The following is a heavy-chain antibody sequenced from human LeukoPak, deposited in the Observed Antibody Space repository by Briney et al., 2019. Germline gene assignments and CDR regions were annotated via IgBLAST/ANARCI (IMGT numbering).Heavy chain of an antibody. CDR2: MNPNSGGT. CDR1: GYSFTGYY. V-gene: IGHV1-2*02. J-gene: IGHJ5*02. Sequence: GASVKVSCKASGYSFTGYYMHWVRQAPGQGLEWMGWMNPNSGGTNYAQKFQGRVTMTRDTSISTVYMELTRLRSDDTAVYYCARDASSSIAARPFEVHWFDPWGQGTLVTVSS. CDR3: ARDASSSIAARPFEVHWFDP. D-gene: IGHD6-6*01.